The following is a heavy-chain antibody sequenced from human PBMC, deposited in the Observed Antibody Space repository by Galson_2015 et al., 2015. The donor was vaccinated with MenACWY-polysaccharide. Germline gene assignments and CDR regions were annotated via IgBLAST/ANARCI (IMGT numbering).Heavy chain of an antibody. J-gene: IGHJ3*02. CDR2: IGGSGSNT. Sequence: SLRLSCAASGFTFSNYAMSWVRQAPGEGLEWVSTIGGSGSNTHYADSVKGRFTISRDNSKNTLSLQMDSLRAEDTAVYYCAKERTTVDIWGQGTMATVSS. CDR3: AKERTTVDI. CDR1: GFTFSNYA. V-gene: IGHV3-23*01. D-gene: IGHD4-17*01.